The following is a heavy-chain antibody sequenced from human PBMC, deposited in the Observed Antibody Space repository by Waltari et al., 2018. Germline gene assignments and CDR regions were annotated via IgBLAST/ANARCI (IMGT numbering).Heavy chain of an antibody. Sequence: QVQLQESGPGLVKPSETLSLTCTVSGYFLSSGYYWGWLRQPPGKGLEWIGIIYHSGSTYYNPSLKSRVTISVDTSKNQFSLKLSSVTAADTAVYYCARVLADSSGSAFDYWGQGTLVTVSS. J-gene: IGHJ4*02. V-gene: IGHV4-38-2*02. CDR2: IYHSGST. D-gene: IGHD3-22*01. CDR1: GYFLSSGYY. CDR3: ARVLADSSGSAFDY.